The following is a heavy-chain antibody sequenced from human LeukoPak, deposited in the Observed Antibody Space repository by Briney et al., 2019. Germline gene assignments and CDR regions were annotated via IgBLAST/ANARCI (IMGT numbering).Heavy chain of an antibody. J-gene: IGHJ1*01. Sequence: ASVKVSCKASGYTFTSYDINWVRQATGQGLEWMGWMNPNSGNTGYAQKFQGRVTMTRNTSISTAYMELSSLRSEDTAVYYCARGGGDCSGGSCYSVQASEYFQHWGQGTLVTVSS. CDR2: MNPNSGNT. CDR1: GYTFTSYD. D-gene: IGHD2-15*01. CDR3: ARGGGDCSGGSCYSVQASEYFQH. V-gene: IGHV1-8*02.